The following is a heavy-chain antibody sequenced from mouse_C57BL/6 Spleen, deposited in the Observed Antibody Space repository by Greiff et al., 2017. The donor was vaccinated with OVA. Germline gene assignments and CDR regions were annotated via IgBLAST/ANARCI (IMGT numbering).Heavy chain of an antibody. CDR1: GYTFTSYW. Sequence: QVQLQQPGAELVRPGTSVKLSCKASGYTFTSYWMHWVKQRPGQGLEWIGVIDPSDSYTNYNQKFKGKATLTVDTSSSTAYMQLSSLTSEDSAVYYSFITTVVADYWGQGTTLTVSS. CDR3: FITTVVADY. D-gene: IGHD1-1*01. CDR2: IDPSDSYT. V-gene: IGHV1-59*01. J-gene: IGHJ2*01.